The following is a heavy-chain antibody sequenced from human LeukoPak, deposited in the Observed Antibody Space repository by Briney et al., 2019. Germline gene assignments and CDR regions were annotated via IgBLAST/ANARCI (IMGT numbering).Heavy chain of an antibody. CDR2: IKQDGSEK. CDR1: AFTFSRYW. Sequence: GGALRLSCAASAFTFSRYWMSWVRQAPGKGLEWVANIKQDGSEKYYVDSVKGRFTISRDKAKNSLYLQMNSLRAEDTAVYYCASTPAWGPGTLVTVSS. V-gene: IGHV3-7*03. J-gene: IGHJ5*02. CDR3: ASTPA.